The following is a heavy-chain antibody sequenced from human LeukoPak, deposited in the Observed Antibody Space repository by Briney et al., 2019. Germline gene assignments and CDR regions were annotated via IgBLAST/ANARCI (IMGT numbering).Heavy chain of an antibody. CDR3: ARHVPYYDSDFSAWGMDV. V-gene: IGHV1-24*01. D-gene: IGHD3-16*01. J-gene: IGHJ6*02. Sequence: GASVKVSCKVSGYTLTELSMHWVRQAPGKGLEWMGGFDPEDGETIYAQKFQGRVTMTEDTSTDTAYMELSSLRSEDTAVYYCARHVPYYDSDFSAWGMDVWGQGTTVTVSS. CDR1: GYTLTELS. CDR2: FDPEDGET.